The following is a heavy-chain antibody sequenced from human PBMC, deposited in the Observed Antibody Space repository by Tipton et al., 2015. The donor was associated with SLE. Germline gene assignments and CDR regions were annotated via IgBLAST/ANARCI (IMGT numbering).Heavy chain of an antibody. V-gene: IGHV4-39*07. CDR2: VYYSGRT. Sequence: TLSLTCTVSGDSISSSSYYWGWIRQSPGKGLEWIGNVYYSGRTYYNPSLKSRVSISLDMSRNQFSLRLNSGTAADTAVYYCARQHGYRGYDSVDAFDIWGQGTTVNVSS. J-gene: IGHJ3*02. CDR1: GDSISSSSYY. D-gene: IGHD5-12*01. CDR3: ARQHGYRGYDSVDAFDI.